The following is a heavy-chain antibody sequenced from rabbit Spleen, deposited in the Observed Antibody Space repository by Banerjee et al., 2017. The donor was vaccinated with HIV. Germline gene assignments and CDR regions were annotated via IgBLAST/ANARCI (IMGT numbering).Heavy chain of an antibody. Sequence: QEQLVESGGGLVQPEGSLTLTCTASGFSFSSTYWWRWVHQAPGKGLEWIACMYADSGASTYYASWAKGRLTISKTSSTTVTLQMTSLTAADTATYFCARGIPYGYSGDTYPPYAMDLWGPGTLVTVS. V-gene: IGHV1S45*01. J-gene: IGHJ6*01. D-gene: IGHD6-1*01. CDR2: MYADSGAST. CDR3: ARGIPYGYSGDTYPPYAMDL. CDR1: GFSFSSTYW.